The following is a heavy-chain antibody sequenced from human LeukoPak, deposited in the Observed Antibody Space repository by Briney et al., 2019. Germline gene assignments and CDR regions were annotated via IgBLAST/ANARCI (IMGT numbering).Heavy chain of an antibody. CDR3: ARDHNDAFDI. V-gene: IGHV3-7*05. J-gene: IGHJ3*02. CDR1: GISFSTYW. CDR2: IKHDGSDK. Sequence: PGGSLRLSCVASGISFSTYWMTWVRQALGKGLEWVANIKHDGSDKYYVDSVKGRFTISRDNAKNSVYLQMNSLRAEDTAVYYCARDHNDAFDIWGQGTMVTVSS.